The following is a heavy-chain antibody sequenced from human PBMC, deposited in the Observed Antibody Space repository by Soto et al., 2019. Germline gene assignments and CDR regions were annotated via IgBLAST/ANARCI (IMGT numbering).Heavy chain of an antibody. D-gene: IGHD1-26*01. CDR1: GGSGSSGCYC. V-gene: IGHV4-30-4*01. CDR3: ARGPSGAKIDF. J-gene: IGHJ4*02. CDR2: IYNSGST. Sequence: SETLSLTCTVAGGSGSSGCYCWSWIRQPPGEGLEWIGHIYNSGSTYSNPSLRGRVTISVDTSKSQFSLKLSSVTAADTAVYYCARGPSGAKIDFWGQGTLVSVYS.